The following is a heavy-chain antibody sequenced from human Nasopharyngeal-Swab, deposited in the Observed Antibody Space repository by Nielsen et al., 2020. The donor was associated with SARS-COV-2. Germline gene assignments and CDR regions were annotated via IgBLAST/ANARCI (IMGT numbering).Heavy chain of an antibody. CDR2: IYHSGST. J-gene: IGHJ6*02. Sequence: GSLRLSCAVSGGSISSSNWWSWVRQPPGKGLEWIGEIYHSGSTNYNPSLKRRVTISVDKSKNQFSLKLSSVTAADTAVYYCARDRVVVSIYYGMDVWGQGTTVTVSS. CDR1: GGSISSSNW. CDR3: ARDRVVVSIYYGMDV. D-gene: IGHD3-22*01. V-gene: IGHV4-4*02.